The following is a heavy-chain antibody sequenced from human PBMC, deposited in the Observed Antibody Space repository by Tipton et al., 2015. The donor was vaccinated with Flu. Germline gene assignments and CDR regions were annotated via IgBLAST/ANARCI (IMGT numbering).Heavy chain of an antibody. CDR2: IYARVST. J-gene: IGHJ4*02. V-gene: IGHV4-4*07. Sequence: LRLSCTVSGGSITGYYWSWIRQPAGKGLEWIGRIYARVSTNYNPSLKSRVTMSADTSKSQFSLKLTSVTAADTAVYYCARGGGSFQFDFWGQGTLVTVSS. D-gene: IGHD1-26*01. CDR3: ARGGGSFQFDF. CDR1: GGSITGYY.